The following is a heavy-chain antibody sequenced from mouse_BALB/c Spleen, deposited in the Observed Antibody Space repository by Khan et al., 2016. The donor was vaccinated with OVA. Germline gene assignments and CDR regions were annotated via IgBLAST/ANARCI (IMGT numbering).Heavy chain of an antibody. J-gene: IGHJ2*01. Sequence: EVQLQQSGPELMKPGASVRISCKASGYSFTTYYIIWLMQSHGKGLEWIGYIDPVSGGKTYNQKFKGKATLTADKSSSTAYIHLSNLTSEDSAVDYCARRGDFSCFTYWGQGTPLTVSS. CDR1: GYSFTTYY. V-gene: IGHV1-26*01. CDR3: ARRGDFSCFTY. CDR2: IDPVSGGK. D-gene: IGHD2-13*01.